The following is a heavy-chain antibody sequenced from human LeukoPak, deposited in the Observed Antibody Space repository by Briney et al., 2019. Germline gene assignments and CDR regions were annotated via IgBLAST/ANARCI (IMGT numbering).Heavy chain of an antibody. Sequence: GGSLRLSCAASGFTFSSYGMHWVRQAPGKGLEWVAVASHDEVGKQFADSVKGRFTLSRDNSRDSLHLQMNRLRDEDTGVYYCAKDRGYGEHEPFESWGQGSLVTVSS. D-gene: IGHD4-17*01. CDR2: ASHDEVGK. CDR1: GFTFSSYG. V-gene: IGHV3-30*18. J-gene: IGHJ4*02. CDR3: AKDRGYGEHEPFES.